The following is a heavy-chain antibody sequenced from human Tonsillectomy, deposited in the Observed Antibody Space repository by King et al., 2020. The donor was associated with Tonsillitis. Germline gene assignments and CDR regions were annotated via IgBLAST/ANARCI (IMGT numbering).Heavy chain of an antibody. CDR2: GCWVGKNV. D-gene: IGHD3-3*01. J-gene: IGHJ4*02. Sequence: VQLVESGGAVVQPWGSLRLSCSASGFIFFDYSIHWVRRVPGKGVEWVSLGCWVGKNVYYSDSVEGRFTASRDSSKNSLYLQMNTLRTEDTALYYCAKGLSYDFWALADYWGQGTLVTVSS. CDR1: GFIFFDYS. V-gene: IGHV3-43*01. CDR3: AKGLSYDFWALADY.